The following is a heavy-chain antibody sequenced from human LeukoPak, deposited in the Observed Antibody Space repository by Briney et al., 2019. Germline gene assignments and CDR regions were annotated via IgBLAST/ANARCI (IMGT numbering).Heavy chain of an antibody. Sequence: AGGSLRLSCAASGFTFSTYSMNWVRQAPGKGLEWVSYISSRSSTIYYADSVKGRFTISRDNAKNSLYLQTNSLRAEDTAVYYCAGSDLWGDAFHIWGQGTMVTVSS. V-gene: IGHV3-48*01. D-gene: IGHD2-21*01. J-gene: IGHJ3*02. CDR1: GFTFSTYS. CDR2: ISSRSSTI. CDR3: AGSDLWGDAFHI.